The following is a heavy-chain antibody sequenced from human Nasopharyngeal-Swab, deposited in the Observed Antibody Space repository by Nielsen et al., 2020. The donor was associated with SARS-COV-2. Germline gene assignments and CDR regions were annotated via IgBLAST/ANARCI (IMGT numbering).Heavy chain of an antibody. CDR2: IYYTGST. CDR3: AKEGATGWFDP. Sequence: SETLSLTCTVSGGSISPYYWGWIRQPPGKGLEWIGYIYYTGSTNYNPSLKSRLTISVDRSKNQFSLRLSSVTAADTAVYYCAKEGATGWFDPWGQGTLVTVSS. V-gene: IGHV4-59*12. CDR1: GGSISPYY. J-gene: IGHJ5*02.